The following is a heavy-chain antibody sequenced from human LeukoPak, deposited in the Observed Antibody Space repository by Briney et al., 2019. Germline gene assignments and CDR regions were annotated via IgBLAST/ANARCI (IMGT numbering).Heavy chain of an antibody. Sequence: GGSLRLSCAASGFIFSSYWMHWVRQAPGKGLVWVARIKSDGSSTNYADSVKGRFTISRDNSKNTLYLQMNSLRAEDTAVYYCATRSSISFYYMDVWGKGTTVTISS. J-gene: IGHJ6*03. V-gene: IGHV3-74*01. CDR3: ATRSSISFYYMDV. CDR1: GFIFSSYW. D-gene: IGHD2-2*01. CDR2: IKSDGSST.